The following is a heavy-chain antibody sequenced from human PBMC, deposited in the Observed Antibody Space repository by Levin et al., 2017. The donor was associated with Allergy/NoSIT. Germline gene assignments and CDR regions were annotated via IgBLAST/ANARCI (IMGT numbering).Heavy chain of an antibody. D-gene: IGHD2-21*01. J-gene: IGHJ6*02. CDR3: ARVTPGGDRGYYYYGMDV. Sequence: GGSLRLSCAVSGFTFSRYWMHWVRQVPGKGLECISRIDSDGSGTNYADSVKGRFTVSRDNAKNMLYLQMNSLRADDTAVYYCARVTPGGDRGYYYYGMDVWGQGTTVTVS. V-gene: IGHV3-74*01. CDR2: IDSDGSGT. CDR1: GFTFSRYW.